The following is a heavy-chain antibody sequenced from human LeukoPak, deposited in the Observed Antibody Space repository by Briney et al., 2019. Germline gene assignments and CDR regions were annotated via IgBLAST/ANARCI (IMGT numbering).Heavy chain of an antibody. CDR3: ARGGGYCGGDCYGIDY. J-gene: IGHJ4*02. CDR2: ISSSSTYI. V-gene: IGHV3-21*01. Sequence: PGGSLRLSCAASGFTFSSYTMNWVRQAPGRGLEWVSSISSSSTYIYYADSVKGRSTISRDNAKNSLYLQMNSLRAEDTAVYYCARGGGYCGGDCYGIDYWGQGTLVTVSS. CDR1: GFTFSSYT. D-gene: IGHD2-21*01.